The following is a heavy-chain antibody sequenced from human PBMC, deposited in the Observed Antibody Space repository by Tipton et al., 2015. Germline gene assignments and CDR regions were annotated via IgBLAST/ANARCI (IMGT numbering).Heavy chain of an antibody. D-gene: IGHD3-10*01. V-gene: IGHV3-7*01. CDR3: TREAPGADFDY. CDR1: GFTFSDYW. CDR2: IKPDGSEK. Sequence: SLRLSCAASGFTFSDYWMSWVRQAPGKGLEWVANIKPDGSEKSYLDSVKDRFTISRDNAKNSLYLQMNSLRDEDTAVFYCTREAPGADFDYWGLGTLVTVSS. J-gene: IGHJ4*02.